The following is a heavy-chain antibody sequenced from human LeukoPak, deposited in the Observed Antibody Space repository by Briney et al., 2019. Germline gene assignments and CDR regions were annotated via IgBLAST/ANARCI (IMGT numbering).Heavy chain of an antibody. V-gene: IGHV4-4*09. CDR1: GGSISSYY. J-gene: IGHJ6*03. CDR2: ISTSGST. D-gene: IGHD4-17*01. CDR3: ARRTRGTYGADYYYSYYMDV. Sequence: SETLSLTCSVSGGSISSYYWSWIRQPPGKGLEWLGYISTSGSTNYSPSLESRVTISVDRSKNQLSLKLRSVTAADTAVYYCARRTRGTYGADYYYSYYMDVWGKGTPVTVSS.